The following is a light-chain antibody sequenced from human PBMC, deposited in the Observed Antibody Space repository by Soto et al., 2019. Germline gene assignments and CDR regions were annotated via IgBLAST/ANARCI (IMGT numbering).Light chain of an antibody. CDR3: EASDNGLSEAG. Sequence: QSVPTQPPSVSGTPGQWDSISCTGSSSNIGAEYDEHWYQQLPGTPPKLLIFGNSNRPSGVPDRSPGSKSGTSASLTVSGLQAEDEGDYYCEASDNGLSEAGFGTGTKVTV. J-gene: IGLJ1*01. CDR2: GNS. V-gene: IGLV1-40*01. CDR1: SSNIGAEYD.